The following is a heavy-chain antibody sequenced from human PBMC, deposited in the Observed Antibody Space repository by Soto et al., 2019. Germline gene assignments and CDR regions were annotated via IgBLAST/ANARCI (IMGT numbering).Heavy chain of an antibody. J-gene: IGHJ5*02. Sequence: EVQLLESGGGLVQPGGYLRLSCAASGFTFSNYAMSWVRQAPGKGLEWVSGIDHSGGSTYYADSVKGRFTISRDNSKNTLYLQMNSLRAEDTAVYNCANLYSSGGKDWFDPWGQGTLVTVSS. D-gene: IGHD6-19*01. CDR1: GFTFSNYA. CDR3: ANLYSSGGKDWFDP. CDR2: IDHSGGST. V-gene: IGHV3-23*01.